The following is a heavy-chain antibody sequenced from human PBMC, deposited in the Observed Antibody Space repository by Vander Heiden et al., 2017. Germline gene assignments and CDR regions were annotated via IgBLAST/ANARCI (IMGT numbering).Heavy chain of an antibody. CDR1: GFPFSSYA. V-gene: IGHV3-23*01. J-gene: IGHJ3*02. CDR3: AKGLAYCGGDCYSGGAFDI. Sequence: EVQLLESGGGLVQPGGSLRLSCAASGFPFSSYAMSWVRQAPGKGLEWVSAISGSGGSTYYADSVKGRFTISRDNSKNTLYLQMNSLRAEDTAVYYCAKGLAYCGGDCYSGGAFDIWGQGTMVTVSS. CDR2: ISGSGGST. D-gene: IGHD2-21*02.